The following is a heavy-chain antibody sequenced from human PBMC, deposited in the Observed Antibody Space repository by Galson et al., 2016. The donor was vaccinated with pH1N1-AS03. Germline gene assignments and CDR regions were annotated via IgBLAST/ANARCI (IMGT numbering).Heavy chain of an antibody. CDR3: ARSPRVISVAGTFPRRFDP. Sequence: ETLSLTCTVSGYSITTGHYWGWIRQPPGKGLEWIGSIYPGVSADYNPSLKSRVTISVDTSKNQFSLKLSSVTAADTAVYYGARSPRVISVAGTFPRRFDPWGQGTLVTVSS. CDR1: GYSITTGHY. V-gene: IGHV4-38-2*02. D-gene: IGHD6-19*01. CDR2: IYPGVSA. J-gene: IGHJ5*02.